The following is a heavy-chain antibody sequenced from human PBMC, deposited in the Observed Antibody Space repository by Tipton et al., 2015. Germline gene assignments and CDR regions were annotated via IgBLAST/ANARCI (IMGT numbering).Heavy chain of an antibody. D-gene: IGHD2-21*01. J-gene: IGHJ4*02. V-gene: IGHV4-34*09. CDR3: ARGAPVAVVRVFDN. CDR1: GGSFSGYY. CDR2: SYDSGGT. Sequence: TLSLTCAVYGGSFSGYYWSWIRQPPGKGLEWIGESYDSGGTNYNSSLKSRVTISVDTSKNQFSLNLTSVTAADTAVYFCARGAPVAVVRVFDNWGQGIPVPLST.